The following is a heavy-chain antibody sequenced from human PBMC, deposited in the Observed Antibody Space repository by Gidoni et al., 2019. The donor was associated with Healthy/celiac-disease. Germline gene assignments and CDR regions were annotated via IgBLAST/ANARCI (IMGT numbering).Heavy chain of an antibody. CDR2: ISGSGGST. D-gene: IGHD2-2*01. J-gene: IGHJ2*01. Sequence: EVQLLESGGGLVQPGGSLRLSFAASGFTFRSYAMSWVRQAPGKGLEWVSAISGSGGSTYYADAVKGRFTISRDNSKNTLYLQMNSLRAEDTAVYYCAKGHQLLPQGYWYFDLWGRGTLVTVSS. V-gene: IGHV3-23*01. CDR1: GFTFRSYA. CDR3: AKGHQLLPQGYWYFDL.